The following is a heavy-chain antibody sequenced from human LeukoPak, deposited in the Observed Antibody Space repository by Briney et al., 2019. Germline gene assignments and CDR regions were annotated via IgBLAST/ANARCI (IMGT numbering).Heavy chain of an antibody. CDR3: ARDEEDGYNLYNWFDP. CDR2: IYTSGST. D-gene: IGHD5-24*01. V-gene: IGHV4-61*02. J-gene: IGHJ5*02. CDR1: GGSISSGSYY. Sequence: SQTLSLTCTVSGGSISSGSYYWSWIRQPAGKGLEWIGRIYTSGSTNYNPSLKSRVTISVDTSKNQFSLKLSSVTAADTAVYYCARDEEDGYNLYNWFDPWGQGTLVTVSS.